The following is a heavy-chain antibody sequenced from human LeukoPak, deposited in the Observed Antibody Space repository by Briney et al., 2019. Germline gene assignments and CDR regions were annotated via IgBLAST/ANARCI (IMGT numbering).Heavy chain of an antibody. CDR3: ARGYYDFWSGYSYYFDY. CDR1: GGSISSYY. V-gene: IGHV4-59*01. D-gene: IGHD3-3*01. J-gene: IGHJ4*02. CDR2: IYYSGST. Sequence: SETLSLTCTVSGGSISSYYWSWIRQSPGKGLEWIGYIYYSGSTNYNPSLKSRVTISVDTSKNQFSLKLSSVTAADTAVYYCARGYYDFWSGYSYYFDYWGQGTLVTVSS.